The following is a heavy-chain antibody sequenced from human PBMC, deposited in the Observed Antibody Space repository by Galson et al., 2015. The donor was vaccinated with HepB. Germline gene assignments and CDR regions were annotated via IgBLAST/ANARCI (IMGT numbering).Heavy chain of an antibody. CDR2: IYHSGST. D-gene: IGHD1-26*01. CDR1: GGSISSGGYS. V-gene: IGHV4-30-2*01. Sequence: QVQLQESGPGLVKPSETLSLTCTVSGGSISSGGYSWSWIRQPPGKGLEWIGYIYHSGSTYYNPSLKSRVTISVDRSKNQFSLKLSSVTAADTAVYYCARAPRIVGAMGGAFDIWGQGTMVTVSS. J-gene: IGHJ3*02. CDR3: ARAPRIVGAMGGAFDI.